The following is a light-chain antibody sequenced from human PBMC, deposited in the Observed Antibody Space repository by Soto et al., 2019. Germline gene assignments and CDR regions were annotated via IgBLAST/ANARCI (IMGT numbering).Light chain of an antibody. Sequence: EIVLTQSPGTLSLSPGERATLSCRASQTVRPNYLAWYQQKPGQPPRLLIYGASTRATGIPDRFSGSGSGTDFTLTITRLEPEDFAVYYCQQLNSYPLTFGPGTTVDIK. CDR1: QTVRPNY. J-gene: IGKJ3*01. CDR2: GAS. V-gene: IGKV3-20*01. CDR3: QQLNSYPLT.